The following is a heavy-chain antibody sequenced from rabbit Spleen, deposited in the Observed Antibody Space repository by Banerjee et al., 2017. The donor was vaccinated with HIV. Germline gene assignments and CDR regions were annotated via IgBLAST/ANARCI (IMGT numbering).Heavy chain of an antibody. J-gene: IGHJ6*01. CDR3: ARDTSSSFSSYGMDL. V-gene: IGHV1S45*01. Sequence: EQLEESGGGLVQPEGSLTLTCTASGFSFSSNYYMCWVRQAPGKGLEWIACIDTGSSGFTYFASWAKGRFTISKTSSTTVTLQMTSLTAADTATYFCARDTSSSFSSYGMDLWGQGTLVTVS. D-gene: IGHD1-1*01. CDR1: GFSFSSNYY. CDR2: IDTGSSGFT.